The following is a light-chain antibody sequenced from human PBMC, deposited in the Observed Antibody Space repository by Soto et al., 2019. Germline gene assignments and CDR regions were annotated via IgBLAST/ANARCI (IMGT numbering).Light chain of an antibody. CDR1: CSNIGSGYD. J-gene: IGLJ1*01. Sequence: QSVLDQQASVSGAPGHRVTISCPGICSNIGSGYDVHWYQQLPGTAPKPLIYGNSNRPSGVPDRFSGSKSGTSASLAITGLQAEDEADYYCQSYDSSLGGYVFGTGTKGNVL. CDR2: GNS. V-gene: IGLV1-40*01. CDR3: QSYDSSLGGYV.